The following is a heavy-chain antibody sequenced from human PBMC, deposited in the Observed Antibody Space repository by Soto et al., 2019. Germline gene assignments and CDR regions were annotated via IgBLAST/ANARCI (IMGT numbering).Heavy chain of an antibody. V-gene: IGHV4-30-2*01. CDR1: GGSISSGGYS. Sequence: PSVTLSLTCAVSGGSISSGGYSWSWIRQPPGKGLEWIGYIYHSGSTYYNPSLKSRVTISVDRSKNQFSLKLSSVTAADTAVYYCARSSGMKLEWPRIPYYFDYWGQGTLVTVSS. D-gene: IGHD3-3*01. CDR2: IYHSGST. J-gene: IGHJ4*02. CDR3: ARSSGMKLEWPRIPYYFDY.